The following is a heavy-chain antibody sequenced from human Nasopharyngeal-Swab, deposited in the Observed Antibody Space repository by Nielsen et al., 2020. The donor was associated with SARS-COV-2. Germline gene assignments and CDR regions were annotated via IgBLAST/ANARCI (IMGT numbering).Heavy chain of an antibody. Sequence: SETLSLTCAAYGGSFSGYHWSWIRQLPGKGLEWIGEINHSGSTNYNPALKSRVTISVDTSRNKFSLKLSSVTAADTAVYYCARVPGYYYYYMDVWGKGTTVTVSS. V-gene: IGHV4-34*01. J-gene: IGHJ6*03. CDR2: INHSGST. CDR3: ARVPGYYYYYMDV. CDR1: GGSFSGYH.